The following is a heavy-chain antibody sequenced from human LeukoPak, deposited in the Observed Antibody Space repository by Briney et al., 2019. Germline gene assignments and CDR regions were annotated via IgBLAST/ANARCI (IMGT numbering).Heavy chain of an antibody. D-gene: IGHD2-2*01. CDR3: ARGDCSSTSCYLDP. CDR1: GFTFTRYG. Sequence: ASVKVSCKASGFTFTRYGISWVRQAPGQGLEWMGIINPSGGSTSYAQKFQGRVTMTRDTSTSTVYMELNSLRSEDTAVYYCARGDCSSTSCYLDPWGQGTLVTVSS. V-gene: IGHV1-46*01. J-gene: IGHJ5*02. CDR2: INPSGGST.